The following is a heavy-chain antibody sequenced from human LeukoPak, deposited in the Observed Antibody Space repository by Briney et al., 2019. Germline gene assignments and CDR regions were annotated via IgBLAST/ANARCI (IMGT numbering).Heavy chain of an antibody. CDR2: IRSTPDGGTT. V-gene: IGHV3-15*01. Sequence: GGSLRLSCTASGFTFNTYAMTWVRQAPGKGLEWVGRIRSTPDGGTTDYAAPVKGRFTISRDDSRNMMYLQMDSLRAEDTAVYYCTTWTTDYWGQGTLVTVSS. CDR1: GFTFNTYA. D-gene: IGHD3/OR15-3a*01. J-gene: IGHJ4*02. CDR3: TTWTTDY.